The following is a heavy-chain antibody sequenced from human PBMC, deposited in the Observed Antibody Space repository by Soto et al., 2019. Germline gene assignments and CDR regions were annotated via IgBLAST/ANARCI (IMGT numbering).Heavy chain of an antibody. CDR2: ISYDGSNK. D-gene: IGHD2-2*01. Sequence: QVQLVESGGGVVQPGRSLRLSCAASGFTFSSYAMHWVRQAPGKGLEWVAVISYDGSNKYYADSVKGRFTISRDNSKNTLDLQMNSLRAEDTAVYYCAKGPLPISTTLWFDSWGQGTLVTVSS. J-gene: IGHJ5*01. CDR1: GFTFSSYA. CDR3: AKGPLPISTTLWFDS. V-gene: IGHV3-30-3*01.